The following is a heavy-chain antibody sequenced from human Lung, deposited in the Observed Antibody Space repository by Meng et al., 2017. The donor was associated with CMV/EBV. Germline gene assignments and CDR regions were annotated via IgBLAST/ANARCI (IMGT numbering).Heavy chain of an antibody. J-gene: IGHJ5*02. CDR2: FIPIFGTP. Sequence: SSXXVSCKASGGTFSNYPVSWVRHAPGLGLEWMGGFIPIFGTPNYAQKFQGRLTITTDESTSTAYMALNSLRSEDTAVYYCGTEGPLNWFDRWAQGTLVTVSS. V-gene: IGHV1-69*05. CDR1: GGTFSNYP. CDR3: GTEGPLNWFDR.